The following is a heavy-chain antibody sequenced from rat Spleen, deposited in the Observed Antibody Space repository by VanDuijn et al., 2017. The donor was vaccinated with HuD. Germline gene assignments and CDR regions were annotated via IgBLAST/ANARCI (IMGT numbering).Heavy chain of an antibody. CDR3: TTGPPSPSYLRDY. CDR2: ISNDDTST. V-gene: IGHV5-20*01. Sequence: EVQMVESGGGLVQPGRSLKISCAASGVIFSDYHLAWVRQAPTKGLEWVASISNDDTSTHDPDSVKGRFTISRDIAKSSLFLQMDRMRSEDTATYYCTTGPPSPSYLRDYLGQVVMVTVSS. CDR1: GVIFSDYH. D-gene: IGHD2-1*01. J-gene: IGHJ2*01.